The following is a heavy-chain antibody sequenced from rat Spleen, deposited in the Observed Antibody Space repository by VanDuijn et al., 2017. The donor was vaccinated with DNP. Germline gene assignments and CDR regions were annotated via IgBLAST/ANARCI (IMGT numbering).Heavy chain of an antibody. CDR2: ISYDGSST. Sequence: EVQLVESGGGLVQPGRSLKLSCAVSRITFSDHNMAWVRQAPKKGLEWVATISYDGSSTYYRDSVKGRFIISRNNAKSTLYLQIDSLRSDDTATYYCAGRPPPTRGPFDYWGQGIMVTVSS. CDR3: AGRPPPTRGPFDY. D-gene: IGHD1-4*01. CDR1: RITFSDHN. V-gene: IGHV5-7*01. J-gene: IGHJ2*01.